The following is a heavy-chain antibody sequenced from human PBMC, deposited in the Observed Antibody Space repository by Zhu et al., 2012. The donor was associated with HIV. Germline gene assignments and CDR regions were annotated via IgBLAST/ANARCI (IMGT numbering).Heavy chain of an antibody. V-gene: IGHV4-34*01. D-gene: IGHD3-22*01. CDR1: GASFSDYY. J-gene: IGHJ4*02. CDR2: INHNGST. Sequence: QVQLQQWGAGLLKPSETLSLKCAVYGASFSDYYWAWIRQPPGKGLEWIGEINHNGSTTYNPSLKSRVTISVDTSKQQLSLNLISVTAADTAVYYCARRESSGYYQIIHFDYWGQGTLVTVFS. CDR3: ARRESSGYYQIIHFDY.